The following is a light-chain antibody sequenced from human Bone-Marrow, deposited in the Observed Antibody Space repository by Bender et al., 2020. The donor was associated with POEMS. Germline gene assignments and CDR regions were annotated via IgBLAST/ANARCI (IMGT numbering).Light chain of an antibody. CDR3: SAYAGSNTLV. Sequence: QSALTQPASVSESPGQSITVSCTGDNTDLGPHSVVSWYQQHPGRVPKLMIYEDTKRPSGVSDRFSGSKSGNTASLIVSGLQAEDEANYYCSAYAGSNTLVFGGGTKLTVL. CDR2: EDT. V-gene: IGLV2-14*02. CDR1: NTDLGPHSV. J-gene: IGLJ2*01.